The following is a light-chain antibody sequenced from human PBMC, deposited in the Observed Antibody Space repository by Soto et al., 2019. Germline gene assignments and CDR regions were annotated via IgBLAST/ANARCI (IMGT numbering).Light chain of an antibody. CDR1: SSNIGAGYD. CDR2: GNT. V-gene: IGLV1-40*01. J-gene: IGLJ1*01. Sequence: QSVLTQPPSVSGAPGQRVTISCTGSSSNIGAGYDVHWYQQLPGTAPKLLIYGNTNRPSGVPDRFSGSKSGTSASLAITGLQPGDEADYYCQSFEDSLGDIVFGLGTKVTVL. CDR3: QSFEDSLGDIV.